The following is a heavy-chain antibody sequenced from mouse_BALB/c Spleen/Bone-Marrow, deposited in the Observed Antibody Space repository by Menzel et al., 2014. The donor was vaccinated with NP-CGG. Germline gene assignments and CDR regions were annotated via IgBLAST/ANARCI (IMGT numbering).Heavy chain of an antibody. CDR1: GFAFSSYD. CDR2: ISSGGGST. D-gene: IGHD2-2*01. J-gene: IGHJ3*01. Sequence: EVKLVESGGGLVKPGGSLKLSCAASGFAFSSYDMSWVRQTPEKRLDWVAYISSGGGSTYYPDTVKGRFTISRDNAKNTLYLQMSRLKSEDTAMYYCAREGRLRRDLPYWGQGTLVTVSA. CDR3: AREGRLRRDLPY. V-gene: IGHV5-12-1*01.